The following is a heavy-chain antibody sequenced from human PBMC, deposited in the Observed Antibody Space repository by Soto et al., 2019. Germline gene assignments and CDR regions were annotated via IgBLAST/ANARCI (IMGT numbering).Heavy chain of an antibody. CDR2: INHSGST. CDR1: GGSFSGYY. Sequence: QVQLQLWGAGLLKPSETLSLTCAVYGGSFSGYYWSWIRQPPGKGLEWIGEINHSGSTNYNPSLKSRVTISVDTSNNQFSLKLNSVTAADTAVYYCARVTGRYYYGMDVWGQGTTVTVSS. CDR3: ARVTGRYYYGMDV. V-gene: IGHV4-34*01. J-gene: IGHJ6*02.